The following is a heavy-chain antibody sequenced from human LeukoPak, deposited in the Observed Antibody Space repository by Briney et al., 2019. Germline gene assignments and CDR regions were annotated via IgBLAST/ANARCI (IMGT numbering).Heavy chain of an antibody. J-gene: IGHJ6*02. CDR2: INHNGNVN. V-gene: IGHV3-7*03. Sequence: GGSLRLSCAASGFTFSSSAMSWVRKAPGKGLEWVASINHNGNVNYYVDSVKGRFTISRDNAKNSLYLQMSNLRAEDTAVYFCARGGGLDVWGQGATVTVSS. D-gene: IGHD3-16*01. CDR1: GFTFSSSA. CDR3: ARGGGLDV.